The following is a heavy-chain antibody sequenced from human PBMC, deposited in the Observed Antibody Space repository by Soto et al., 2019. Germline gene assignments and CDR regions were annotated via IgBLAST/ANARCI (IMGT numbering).Heavy chain of an antibody. D-gene: IGHD3-3*01. CDR1: GGSISSSSW. V-gene: IGHV4-4*02. CDR3: ARFYFWSGSSSTWFDP. CDR2: IYHSGST. J-gene: IGHJ5*02. Sequence: SETLSLTCAVSGGSISSSSWWSWVRQPPGKGLEWIGEIYHSGSTNYNPSLKSRVTISVDKSKNQFSLKLSSVTAADTAVYYCARFYFWSGSSSTWFDPWGQGTLVTVSS.